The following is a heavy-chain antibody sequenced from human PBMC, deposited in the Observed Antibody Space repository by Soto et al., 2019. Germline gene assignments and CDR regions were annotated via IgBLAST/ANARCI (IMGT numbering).Heavy chain of an antibody. D-gene: IGHD3-22*01. J-gene: IGHJ3*02. CDR1: GIAFRSYW. CDR2: IKQDGSEK. Sequence: PGGSLRLSCAASGIAFRSYWMSWVRQAPGKGLEWVANIKQDGSEKYYVDSVKGRFTISRDNAKNSLYLQMNSLRAEDTAVYYCARDAVHYYDSSGPGDAWYAFDNWGQGTMVTVSS. V-gene: IGHV3-7*01. CDR3: ARDAVHYYDSSGPGDAWYAFDN.